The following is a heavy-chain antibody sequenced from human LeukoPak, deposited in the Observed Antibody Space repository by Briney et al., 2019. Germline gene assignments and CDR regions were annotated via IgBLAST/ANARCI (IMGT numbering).Heavy chain of an antibody. D-gene: IGHD6-13*01. CDR3: ARHKAAAGLLFDY. J-gene: IGHJ4*02. CDR2: IYYSGST. Sequence: PSETLSLTCTVSGGSISSYYWSWIRQPPGKGLGWIGYIYYSGSTNYNPSLKSRVTISVDTSKNQFSLKLSSVTAADTAVYYCARHKAAAGLLFDYWGQGTLVTVSS. V-gene: IGHV4-59*08. CDR1: GGSISSYY.